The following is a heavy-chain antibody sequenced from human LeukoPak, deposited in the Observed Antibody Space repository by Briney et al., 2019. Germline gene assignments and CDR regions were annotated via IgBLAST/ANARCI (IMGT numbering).Heavy chain of an antibody. CDR2: INHSGST. V-gene: IGHV4-38-2*02. J-gene: IGHJ4*02. CDR1: GYSISSGYY. CDR3: ARGQLYGSGIRH. Sequence: PSETLSLTCTVSGYSISSGYYWSWIRQPPGKGLEWIGEINHSGSTNYNPSLKSRVTISVDTSKNQFSLKLSSVTAADTAVYYCARGQLYGSGIRHWGQGTLVTVSS. D-gene: IGHD3-10*01.